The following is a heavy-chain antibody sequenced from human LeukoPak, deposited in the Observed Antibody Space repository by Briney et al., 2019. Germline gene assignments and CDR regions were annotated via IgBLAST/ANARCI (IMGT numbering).Heavy chain of an antibody. D-gene: IGHD3-16*02. Sequence: GASVKVSCKASGYTFTSYDINWVRQATGQGLEWMGWMNPNSGNTGYAQKFQGRVTMTRNTSISTAYMELSSLRSEDTAVYYCARAYDYVWGSYRPSAFDIWGQGTMVTVSS. CDR1: GYTFTSYD. J-gene: IGHJ3*02. V-gene: IGHV1-8*01. CDR3: ARAYDYVWGSYRPSAFDI. CDR2: MNPNSGNT.